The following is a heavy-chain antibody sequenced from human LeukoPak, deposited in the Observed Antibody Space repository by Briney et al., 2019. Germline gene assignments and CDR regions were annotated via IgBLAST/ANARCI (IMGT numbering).Heavy chain of an antibody. Sequence: SETLSLTCTVSGVSISSYYWTWIRQPPEKGLEWIGYICYSGSTNYNPSLKSRVTISVDTSKNQLSLNVISLTAADTAVYYCARVWTWGSEWYFDLWGRGTLVTVSS. CDR2: ICYSGST. J-gene: IGHJ2*01. CDR1: GVSISSYY. D-gene: IGHD7-27*01. V-gene: IGHV4-59*01. CDR3: ARVWTWGSEWYFDL.